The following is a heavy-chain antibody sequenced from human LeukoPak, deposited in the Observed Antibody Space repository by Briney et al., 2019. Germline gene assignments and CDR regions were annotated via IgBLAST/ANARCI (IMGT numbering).Heavy chain of an antibody. CDR3: AREMAMALHDPYFDY. V-gene: IGHV3-7*04. J-gene: IGHJ4*02. D-gene: IGHD5-18*01. Sequence: GGSLRLSCAASGFTFSTYWMTWVRQAPGKGLEWVANIKQDGSEKCYVDSVKGRFTISRDNAKNSLYLQMNSLRAEDTAVYYCAREMAMALHDPYFDYWGQGTLVTVSS. CDR1: GFTFSTYW. CDR2: IKQDGSEK.